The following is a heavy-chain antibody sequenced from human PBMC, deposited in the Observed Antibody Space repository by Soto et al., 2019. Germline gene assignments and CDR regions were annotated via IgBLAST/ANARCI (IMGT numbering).Heavy chain of an antibody. J-gene: IGHJ5*02. CDR1: GFTFSSYS. CDR3: ARGRGSGSLKNWFDP. CDR2: ISSSSSYI. V-gene: IGHV3-21*01. Sequence: GGSLRLSCAASGFTFSSYSMNWVRQAPGKGLEWVSSISSSSSYIYYADSVKGRFTISRDNAKNSLYLQMNSLRAEDTAVYYCARGRGSGSLKNWFDPWGPGTLVTVSS. D-gene: IGHD3-10*01.